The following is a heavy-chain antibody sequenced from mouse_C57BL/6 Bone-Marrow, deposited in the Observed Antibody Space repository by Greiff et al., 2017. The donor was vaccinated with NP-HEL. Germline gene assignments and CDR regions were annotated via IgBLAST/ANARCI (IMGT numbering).Heavy chain of an antibody. CDR1: GYTFTSYW. Sequence: VQLKESGTVLARPGASVKMSCKTSGYTFTSYWMHWVKQRPGQGLEWIGAIYPGNSDTSYNQKFKGKAKLTAVTSVSTAYMELSSLTNEDSAVYYCTRVRYGYFDVWGTGTTVTVSS. J-gene: IGHJ1*03. CDR3: TRVRYGYFDV. CDR2: IYPGNSDT. V-gene: IGHV1-5*01.